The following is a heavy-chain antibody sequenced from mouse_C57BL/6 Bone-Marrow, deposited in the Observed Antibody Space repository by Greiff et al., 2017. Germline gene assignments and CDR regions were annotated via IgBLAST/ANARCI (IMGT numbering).Heavy chain of an antibody. CDR3: ARSLYYDYDEGFAY. CDR1: GYTFTDYY. CDR2: INPYNGGT. J-gene: IGHJ3*01. V-gene: IGHV1-19*01. Sequence: VQLKQSGPVLVKPGASVKMSCKASGYTFTDYYMNWVKQSHGKSLEWIGVINPYNGGTSYNQKFKGKATLTVDKSSSTAYMELNSLTSEDSAVYYCARSLYYDYDEGFAYWGQGTLVTVSA. D-gene: IGHD2-4*01.